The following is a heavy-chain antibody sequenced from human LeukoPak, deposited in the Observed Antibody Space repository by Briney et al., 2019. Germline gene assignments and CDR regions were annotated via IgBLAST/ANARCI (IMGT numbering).Heavy chain of an antibody. J-gene: IGHJ4*02. CDR2: ITGSGGST. Sequence: GGSLRLSCAASGFTFSNYGLSWVRQDPGKGREWVSGITGSGGSTYYADSVKGRFTISRDNSKNTLYLQMNSLGAEDTAIYYCARDERLLSFLKWGQGTLVTVSS. D-gene: IGHD3-3*01. CDR3: ARDERLLSFLK. CDR1: GFTFSNYG. V-gene: IGHV3-23*01.